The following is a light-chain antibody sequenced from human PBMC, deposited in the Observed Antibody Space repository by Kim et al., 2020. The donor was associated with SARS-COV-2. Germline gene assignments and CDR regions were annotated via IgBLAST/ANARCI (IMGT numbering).Light chain of an antibody. CDR3: QSYDNSLTV. CDR2: ANN. Sequence: PGQRVTISCVGGSSNVGAGSDVDWYQHLPGRTPNVLIYANNNRPSGVSDRFAGSKSGTSASLAITGLQAEDEADYYCQSYDNSLTVFGGGTKLTVL. CDR1: SSNVGAGSD. V-gene: IGLV1-40*01. J-gene: IGLJ2*01.